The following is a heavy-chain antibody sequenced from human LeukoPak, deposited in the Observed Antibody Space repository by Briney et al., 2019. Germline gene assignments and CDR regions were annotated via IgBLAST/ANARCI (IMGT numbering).Heavy chain of an antibody. CDR3: ARQHGDYRPPYYYFMDV. D-gene: IGHD4-17*01. CDR1: GGSISSYY. CDR2: IYYSGST. Sequence: SETLSLTCTVSGGSISSYYWSWVRQPPGKGREWLGYIYYSGSTNYNPSLKSRVTISLDTSKNQFSLKLSSLTAADTAVYYCARQHGDYRPPYYYFMDVWGKGTTVTVSS. J-gene: IGHJ6*03. V-gene: IGHV4-59*08.